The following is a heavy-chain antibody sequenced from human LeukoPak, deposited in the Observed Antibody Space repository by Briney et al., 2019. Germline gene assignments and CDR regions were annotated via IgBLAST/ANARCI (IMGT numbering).Heavy chain of an antibody. D-gene: IGHD6-13*01. Sequence: SETLSLTCTVSGGSISSYYWSWIRQPPGKGLEWIGYIYYSGSTNYNPSLKSRVTISVDTSKNQFSLKLSSVTAADTAVYYCGRHGMGSSWLRVDYWGQGTLVTVSS. CDR2: IYYSGST. V-gene: IGHV4-59*08. CDR1: GGSISSYY. CDR3: GRHGMGSSWLRVDY. J-gene: IGHJ4*02.